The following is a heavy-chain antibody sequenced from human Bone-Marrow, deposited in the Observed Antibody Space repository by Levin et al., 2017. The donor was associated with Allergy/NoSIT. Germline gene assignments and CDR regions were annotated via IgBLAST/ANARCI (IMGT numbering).Heavy chain of an antibody. D-gene: IGHD3-10*01. CDR2: MSSSGSRT. J-gene: IGHJ4*02. CDR1: GFTFSNYV. Sequence: GESLKISCAASGFTFSNYVMNWVRQAPGKGLEWVSGMSSSGSRTYYADSVKGRFTISRDNSKNTLYLQMNSLRAEDTAVYYCAKTKSHLDYYGSGSYDYWGQGTLVTVSS. V-gene: IGHV3-23*01. CDR3: AKTKSHLDYYGSGSYDY.